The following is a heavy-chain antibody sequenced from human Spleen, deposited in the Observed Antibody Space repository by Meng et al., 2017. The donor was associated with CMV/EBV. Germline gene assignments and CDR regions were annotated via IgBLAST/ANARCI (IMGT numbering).Heavy chain of an antibody. D-gene: IGHD3-10*01. CDR1: VGSIPNDGHY. Sequence: SVGSIPNDGHYRGVNHRAAGRGEGWIGSIYNSGNTNDNPTFKSGVTLSVDTSKNQFFLKLDSVTAADTAVYFCARDSRGRGDYFDPWGQGTLVTVSS. J-gene: IGHJ5*02. V-gene: IGHV4-39*07. CDR2: IYNSGNT. CDR3: ARDSRGRGDYFDP.